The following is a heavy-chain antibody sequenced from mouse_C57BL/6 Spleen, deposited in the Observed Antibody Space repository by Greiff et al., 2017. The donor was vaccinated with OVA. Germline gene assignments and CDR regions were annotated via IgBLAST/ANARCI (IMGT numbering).Heavy chain of an antibody. Sequence: EVQGVESGGGLVQPGGSMKLSCAASGFTFSDAWMDWVRQSPEKGLEWVAEIRNKANNHATYYAESVKGRFTISRDDSKSSVYLQMNSLRAEDTGIYYCTRYYGSNAMDYWGQGTSVTVSS. D-gene: IGHD1-1*01. J-gene: IGHJ4*01. V-gene: IGHV6-6*01. CDR2: IRNKANNHAT. CDR3: TRYYGSNAMDY. CDR1: GFTFSDAW.